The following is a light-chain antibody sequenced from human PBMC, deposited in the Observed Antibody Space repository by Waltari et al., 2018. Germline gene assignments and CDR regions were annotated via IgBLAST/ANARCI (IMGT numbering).Light chain of an antibody. CDR3: QQYDKWLRYS. Sequence: IVMTQSPVTLSVSPGERATLSCRASQSISTNLAWFQEKPGQAPRLLIYGASTRATGVPARFSGSGSGTYFTLVISSLQSEDFADYYCQQYDKWLRYSFGQGTKLEIK. CDR1: QSISTN. V-gene: IGKV3-15*01. J-gene: IGKJ2*01. CDR2: GAS.